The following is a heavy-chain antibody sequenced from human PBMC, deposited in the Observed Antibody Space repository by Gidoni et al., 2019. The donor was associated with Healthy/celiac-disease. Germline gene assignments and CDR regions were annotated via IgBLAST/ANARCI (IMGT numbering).Heavy chain of an antibody. D-gene: IGHD1-7*01. CDR1: GFTFSSYA. CDR3: AKDRRDWNYVILSSVVDY. Sequence: EVQLLESGGGLVQPGGSLRLSCAASGFTFSSYAMSWVRQAPGKGLELVSAISGSGGSTYYADSVKGRFTNARDNSKNTLYLQMNSLRAEDTAGYYCAKDRRDWNYVILSSVVDYWGQGTLVTVSS. CDR2: ISGSGGST. J-gene: IGHJ4*02. V-gene: IGHV3-23*01.